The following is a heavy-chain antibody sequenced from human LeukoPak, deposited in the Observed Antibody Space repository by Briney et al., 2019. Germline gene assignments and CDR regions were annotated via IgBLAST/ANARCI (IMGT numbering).Heavy chain of an antibody. CDR3: ARRILGGSGWTFDD. Sequence: SETLSLTCTVSGDSIISYYWSWIRQPAGKGLEWTGRIHASGDTNYNPSLKSRVTMSVDTSKNQFSLKLSSVTAADTAVYYCARRILGGSGWTFDDWGQGTLVTVSS. D-gene: IGHD6-19*01. V-gene: IGHV4-4*07. J-gene: IGHJ4*02. CDR1: GDSIISYY. CDR2: IHASGDT.